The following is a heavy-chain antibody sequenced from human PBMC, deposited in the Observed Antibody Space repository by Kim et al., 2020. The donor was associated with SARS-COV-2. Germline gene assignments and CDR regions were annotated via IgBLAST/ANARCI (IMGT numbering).Heavy chain of an antibody. CDR3: ARGRGGTTGVTLGWGYY. Sequence: SETLSLTCAVYGGSFSGYYWSWIRQPPGKGLEWIGEINHSGSTNYNPSLKSRVTISVDTSKNQFSLKLSSVTAADTAGYYCARGRGGTTGVTLGWGYY. CDR1: GGSFSGYY. J-gene: IGHJ6*01. D-gene: IGHD4-17*01. V-gene: IGHV4-34*01. CDR2: INHSGST.